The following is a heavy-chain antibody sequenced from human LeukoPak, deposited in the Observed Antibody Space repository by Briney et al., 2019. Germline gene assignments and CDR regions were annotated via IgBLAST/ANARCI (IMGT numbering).Heavy chain of an antibody. D-gene: IGHD2-15*01. Sequence: SETLSLTCTVSGDSVSSNTYYWSWIRQPPGKGLECIGYISYSGSTNYNPSLNSRVTLSVDTSKNQFSLKLSSVTAADTAVYFCARAVVVIGAPRFDPWGQGTLVTVSS. CDR1: GDSVSSNTYY. J-gene: IGHJ5*02. V-gene: IGHV4-61*01. CDR3: ARAVVVIGAPRFDP. CDR2: ISYSGST.